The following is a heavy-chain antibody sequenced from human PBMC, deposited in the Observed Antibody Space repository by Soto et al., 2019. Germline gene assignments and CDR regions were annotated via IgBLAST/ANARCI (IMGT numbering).Heavy chain of an antibody. Sequence: SETLSLTCTVSGGSISSGGYYWSWIRQHPGKGLEWIGYIYYSGSTYYNPSLKSRVTISVDTSKNQFSLKLSSVTAADTAVYYCARMPAGSSSWCFDYWGQGTLVTVSS. J-gene: IGHJ4*02. D-gene: IGHD6-13*01. CDR2: IYYSGST. CDR3: ARMPAGSSSWCFDY. CDR1: GGSISSGGYY. V-gene: IGHV4-31*03.